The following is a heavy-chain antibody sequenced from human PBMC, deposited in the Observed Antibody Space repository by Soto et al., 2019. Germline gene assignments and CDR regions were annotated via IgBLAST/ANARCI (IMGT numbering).Heavy chain of an antibody. D-gene: IGHD2-2*01. V-gene: IGHV4-61*01. CDR1: GGSVSSGSYY. CDR3: AREPIVVPAGVWFDP. CDR2: IYYSGST. J-gene: IGHJ5*02. Sequence: PSETLSLTCTVSGGSVSSGSYYWSWIRQPPGKGLEWIGYIYYSGSTNYNPSLKSRVTISVDTSKNQFSLKLSSVTAADTAVYYCAREPIVVPAGVWFDPWGQGTLVTVSS.